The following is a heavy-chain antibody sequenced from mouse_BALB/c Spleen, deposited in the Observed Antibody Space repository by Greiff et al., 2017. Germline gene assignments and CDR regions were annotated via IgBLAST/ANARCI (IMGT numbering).Heavy chain of an antibody. V-gene: IGHV1-31*01. Sequence: VQLQQSGPELVKPGASVSISCKASGYSFTGYYMHWVKQSPVKSLEWIGRINPYNGATSYNQNFKDKASLTVDKSSSTAYMELHSLTSEDSEVYDCARHYGNYFSWFDYWGQGTLVTVSA. CDR3: ARHYGNYFSWFDY. J-gene: IGHJ3*01. D-gene: IGHD2-1*01. CDR1: GYSFTGYY. CDR2: INPYNGAT.